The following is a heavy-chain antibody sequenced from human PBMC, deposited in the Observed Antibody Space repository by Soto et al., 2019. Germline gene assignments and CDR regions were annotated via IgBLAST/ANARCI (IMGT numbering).Heavy chain of an antibody. CDR2: INHSGST. CDR3: ASRRWLQLPFDY. CDR1: FSGYY. D-gene: IGHD5-12*01. Sequence: FSGYYWSWIRQPPGKGLEWIGEINHSGSTNYNPSLKSRVTISVDTSKNQFSLKLSSVTAADTAVYYCASRRWLQLPFDYWGQGTLVTVSS. J-gene: IGHJ4*02. V-gene: IGHV4-34*01.